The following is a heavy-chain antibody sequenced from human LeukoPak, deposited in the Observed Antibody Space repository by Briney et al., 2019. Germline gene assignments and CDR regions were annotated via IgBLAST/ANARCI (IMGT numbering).Heavy chain of an antibody. J-gene: IGHJ6*04. V-gene: IGHV3-21*01. Sequence: RGSLRLSCAPSGFTFSSYNMNWVRQAPGKGLEWVSSISTTIDYIYYADSLKGRFTISRDNAMNSLYLQMNSLRAEDTAVYYCARESYGSGEDVWGKGTTVTISS. CDR3: ARESYGSGEDV. D-gene: IGHD3-10*01. CDR2: ISTTIDYI. CDR1: GFTFSSYN.